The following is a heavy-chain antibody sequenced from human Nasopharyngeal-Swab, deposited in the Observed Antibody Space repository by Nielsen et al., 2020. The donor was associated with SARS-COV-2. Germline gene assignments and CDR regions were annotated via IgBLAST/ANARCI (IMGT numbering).Heavy chain of an antibody. D-gene: IGHD2-2*01. CDR1: GGSFSGYY. V-gene: IGHV4-34*01. Sequence: SGSLTLTCAVYGGSFSGYYFSWIPQPPWMGLEWIGEINHSGSTNYHPSLKRRVTISVDTSKNQFSLKLSSVTAADTAVYYCARGGGRDIVVVPAAVPISFDYWGQGTLVTVSS. CDR2: INHSGST. CDR3: ARGGGRDIVVVPAAVPISFDY. J-gene: IGHJ4*02.